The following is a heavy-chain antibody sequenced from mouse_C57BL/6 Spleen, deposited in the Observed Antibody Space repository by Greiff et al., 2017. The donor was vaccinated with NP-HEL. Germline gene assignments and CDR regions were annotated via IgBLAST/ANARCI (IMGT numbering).Heavy chain of an antibody. CDR1: GFSLTRYG. J-gene: IGHJ2*01. Sequence: QVQLKESGPGLVQPSQSLSITCTVSGFSLTRYGVHWVRQSPGTGLEWLGVIWSGGSTDYNAAFISRLSISKDNSKSQVFFKMNSLQADDTAIYYCARGYGNYFDYWGQGTTLTVSS. V-gene: IGHV2-2*01. CDR2: IWSGGST. D-gene: IGHD2-1*01. CDR3: ARGYGNYFDY.